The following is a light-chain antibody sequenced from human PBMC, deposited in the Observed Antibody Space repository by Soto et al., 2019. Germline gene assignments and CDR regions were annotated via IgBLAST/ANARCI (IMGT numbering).Light chain of an antibody. J-gene: IGKJ1*01. CDR2: GAS. Sequence: EIAMTQSPATLSVSPGERATLSCRASQSVSSNLAWYQQKPGQAPRLLIYGASTRATGIPARFSGSGSGTEFTLTISSLRSEDFAVYYCQQYNNWGTFGQGTKVDIK. V-gene: IGKV3-15*01. CDR1: QSVSSN. CDR3: QQYNNWGT.